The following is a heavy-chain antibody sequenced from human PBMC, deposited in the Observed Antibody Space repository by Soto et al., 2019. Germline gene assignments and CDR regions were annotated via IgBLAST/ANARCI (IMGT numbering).Heavy chain of an antibody. CDR1: GFTFSSYA. CDR2: ISGSGGST. V-gene: IGHV3-23*01. D-gene: IGHD3-3*01. Sequence: GSLRLSCAASGFTFSSYAMSWVRQAPGKGLEWVSAISGSGGSTYYADSVKGRFTISRDNSKNTLYLQMNSLRAEDTAVYYCAKLTKYDFWSPYPPMDVWGQGTTVTVSS. J-gene: IGHJ6*02. CDR3: AKLTKYDFWSPYPPMDV.